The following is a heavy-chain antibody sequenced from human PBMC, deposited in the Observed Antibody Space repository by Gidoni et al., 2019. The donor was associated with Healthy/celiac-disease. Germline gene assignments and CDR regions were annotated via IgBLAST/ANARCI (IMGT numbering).Heavy chain of an antibody. Sequence: QITLKESGPTLVKPTQTLTLTCTFSGFSLSTSGVGVGWIRQPPGKALEWLALIYWDDDKRYSPSLKSRLTITKDTSKNQVVLTMTNMDPVDTATYYCARSYSGYDFSYFDYWGQGTLVTVSS. CDR3: ARSYSGYDFSYFDY. V-gene: IGHV2-5*02. CDR1: GFSLSTSGVG. J-gene: IGHJ4*02. CDR2: IYWDDDK. D-gene: IGHD5-12*01.